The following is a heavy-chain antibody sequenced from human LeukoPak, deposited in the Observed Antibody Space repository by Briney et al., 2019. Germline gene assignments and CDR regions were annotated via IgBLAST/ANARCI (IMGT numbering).Heavy chain of an antibody. V-gene: IGHV3-23*01. J-gene: IGHJ4*02. D-gene: IGHD2-21*02. CDR2: ISGSGGST. Sequence: GGSLRLSCAASGFTFSSYAMSWVRQAPGKGLEWVSAISGSGGSTYYADSVKGRFTISRDNSKNTLYLQMNSLRAEDTAVYYCAKDRETPWRVVVTALDYWGQGTLVTVSS. CDR3: AKDRETPWRVVVTALDY. CDR1: GFTFSSYA.